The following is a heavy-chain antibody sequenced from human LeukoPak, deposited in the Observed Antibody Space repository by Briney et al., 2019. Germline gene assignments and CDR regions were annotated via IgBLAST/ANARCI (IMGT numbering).Heavy chain of an antibody. Sequence: GGSLRLSCAASGFSVSNNYMNWVRQAPGKGLEWVSVIYSGGNTYYADSVKGRFTISRDNSKNTLFLQMNSLRAEDTAVYYCARDWYREMATITFDYWGQGTLVTVSS. V-gene: IGHV3-66*01. D-gene: IGHD5-24*01. CDR2: IYSGGNT. CDR3: ARDWYREMATITFDY. J-gene: IGHJ4*02. CDR1: GFSVSNNY.